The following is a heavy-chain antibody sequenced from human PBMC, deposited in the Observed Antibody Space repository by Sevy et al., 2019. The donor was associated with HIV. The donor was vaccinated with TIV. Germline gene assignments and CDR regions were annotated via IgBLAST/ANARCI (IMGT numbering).Heavy chain of an antibody. CDR3: LRARDYDWGYYFDY. CDR1: GGSINSGSYY. D-gene: IGHD4-17*01. CDR2: MYTSGST. V-gene: IGHV4-61*02. Sequence: SETLSLTCSVSGGSINSGSYYWSWIRQPAGRGLEWIGRMYTSGSTKYNPSLKSRVTISLDTSKNQFSLKVSSVTAADTAVYYCLRARDYDWGYYFDYWGQGSLVTVSS. J-gene: IGHJ4*02.